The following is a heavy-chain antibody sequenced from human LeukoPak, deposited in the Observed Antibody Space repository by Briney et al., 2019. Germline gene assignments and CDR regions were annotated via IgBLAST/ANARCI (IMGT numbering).Heavy chain of an antibody. V-gene: IGHV3-23*01. Sequence: GGSLRLSCAASGFTFNNYAMSWVRQAPGKGLEWVSSIHYSGGSTYYADSVKGRFTISRDNAQNSLYLQMNSLRAEDTAVYYCARIAGYNYVMDVWGQGTTVTVSS. D-gene: IGHD6-13*01. CDR3: ARIAGYNYVMDV. CDR1: GFTFNNYA. J-gene: IGHJ6*02. CDR2: IHYSGGST.